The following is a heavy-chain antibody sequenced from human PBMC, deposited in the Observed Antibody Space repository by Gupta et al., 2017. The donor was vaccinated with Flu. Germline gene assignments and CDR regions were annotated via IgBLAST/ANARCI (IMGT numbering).Heavy chain of an antibody. CDR3: VRQLVNDYYYHLDV. CDR2: INIDGRII. Sequence: VQLEESGGGFVPPGGSLRLSCAASGFTLSTYWIHWVRQVPGKGLVWVSRINIDGRIINYADSVKGRFTISRDNAKNTVYLQMNRLRVEDTAVYFCVRQLVNDYYYHLDVWGKGTAVTVFS. J-gene: IGHJ6*04. CDR1: GFTLSTYW. D-gene: IGHD6-6*01. V-gene: IGHV3-74*01.